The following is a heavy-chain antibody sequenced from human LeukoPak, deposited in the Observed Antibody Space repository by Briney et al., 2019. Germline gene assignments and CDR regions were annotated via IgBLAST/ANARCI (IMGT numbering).Heavy chain of an antibody. J-gene: IGHJ2*01. CDR1: GFTFDDYG. D-gene: IGHD6-19*01. V-gene: IGHV3-20*04. CDR2: INWNGGST. CDR3: AKAESSGWYAYFDL. Sequence: PGGSLRLSCAASGFTFDDYGMSWVRQAPGKGLKWVSGINWNGGSTGYADSVKGRFTISRDNAKNSLYLQMNSLRAEDMALYYCAKAESSGWYAYFDLWGRGTLVTVSS.